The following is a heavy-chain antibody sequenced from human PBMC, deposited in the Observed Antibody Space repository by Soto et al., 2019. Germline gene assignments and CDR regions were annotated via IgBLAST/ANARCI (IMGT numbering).Heavy chain of an antibody. J-gene: IGHJ6*02. V-gene: IGHV4-30-4*01. D-gene: IGHD2-15*01. CDR1: GGSISSGDYY. CDR3: ARDSCSGGSCYFSYYYGMDV. CDR2: IYYSGST. Sequence: PSETLSLTXTVSGGSISSGDYYWSWIRQPPGKGLEWIGYIYYSGSTYYNPSLKSRVTISVGTSKNQFSLKLSSVTAADTAVYYCARDSCSGGSCYFSYYYGMDVWGQGTTVTVSS.